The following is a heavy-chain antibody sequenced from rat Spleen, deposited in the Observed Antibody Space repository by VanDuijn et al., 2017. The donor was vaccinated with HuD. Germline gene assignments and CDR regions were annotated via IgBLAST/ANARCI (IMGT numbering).Heavy chain of an antibody. CDR3: ARTRIAAIIDY. Sequence: QVQLKESGPGLVQPSQTLSLTCTVSGFSLTNFHVTWVRQPPGKGLEWVGVIWAGGSTAYNSLLKSRLSITMDISGSQVFLKMNRLQTEETATYYCARTRIAAIIDYWGQGVMVTVSS. CDR1: GFSLTNFH. J-gene: IGHJ2*01. CDR2: IWAGGST. V-gene: IGHV2-43*01. D-gene: IGHD1-2*01.